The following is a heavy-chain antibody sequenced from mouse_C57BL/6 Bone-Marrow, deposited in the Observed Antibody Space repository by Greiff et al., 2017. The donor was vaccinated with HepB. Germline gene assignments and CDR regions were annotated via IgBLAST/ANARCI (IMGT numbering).Heavy chain of an antibody. V-gene: IGHV1-59*01. Sequence: VQLQQPGAELVRPGTSVKLSCKASGYTFTSYWMHWVKQRPGQGLEWIGVIDPSDSYTNYNQKFKGKATLTVDISSSTAYMQLSSLTSEDSAVYYCARWGYPDYWGQGTTLTVSS. D-gene: IGHD2-2*01. CDR2: IDPSDSYT. J-gene: IGHJ2*01. CDR1: GYTFTSYW. CDR3: ARWGYPDY.